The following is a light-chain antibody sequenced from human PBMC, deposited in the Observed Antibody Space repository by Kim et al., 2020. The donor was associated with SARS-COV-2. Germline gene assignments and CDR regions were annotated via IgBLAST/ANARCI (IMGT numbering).Light chain of an antibody. CDR1: QTISSY. CDR3: QHTYNTPGA. CDR2: AAS. Sequence: DIQMTQSPSFLSASVGDRVTITCRASQTISSYLNWYQQKPGKAPKSLIYAASTLRSGVPSRFSGSGSGTDFTLTITSLQLDDFATYYCQHTYNTPGAFGQGTKVDIK. V-gene: IGKV1-39*01. J-gene: IGKJ1*01.